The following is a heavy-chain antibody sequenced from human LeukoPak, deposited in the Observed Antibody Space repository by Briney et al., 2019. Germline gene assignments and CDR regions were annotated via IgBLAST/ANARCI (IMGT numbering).Heavy chain of an antibody. Sequence: SEALSLTCSVSGGSMSRHYWSWIRQPPGKGLEWIGYIYYNGKTCYKPSLRSRVTMSIDTSKSLFSLKLTSVTAADTAVYSCARLLDNDASGDPDTFDMWGQGTVVTVSS. D-gene: IGHD3-22*01. V-gene: IGHV4-59*11. J-gene: IGHJ3*02. CDR2: IYYNGKT. CDR3: ARLLDNDASGDPDTFDM. CDR1: GGSMSRHY.